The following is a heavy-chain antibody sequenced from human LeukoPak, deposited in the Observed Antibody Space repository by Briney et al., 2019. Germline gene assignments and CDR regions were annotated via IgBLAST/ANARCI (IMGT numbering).Heavy chain of an antibody. J-gene: IGHJ3*02. CDR2: IYPGDSDT. V-gene: IGHV5-51*01. CDR1: GYSFTTYW. D-gene: IGHD5-24*01. CDR3: ARRDGYGAYDI. Sequence: GESLKISCQGSGYSFTTYWIGWVRQMPGKGLEWMGIIYPGDSDTRYSPSFQGQVTVSADKSISTAYLQWNSLKASDTAMYYCARRDGYGAYDIWGQGTMVTVSS.